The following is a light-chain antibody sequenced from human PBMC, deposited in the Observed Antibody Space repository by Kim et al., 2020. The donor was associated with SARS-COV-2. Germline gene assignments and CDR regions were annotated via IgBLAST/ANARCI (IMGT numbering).Light chain of an antibody. V-gene: IGLV1-40*01. CDR1: SSNIGADYD. J-gene: IGLJ7*01. CDR3: QSYGSSLSHAV. CDR2: GNN. Sequence: QSVLTQPPSVSGAPGQRVTISCTGSSSNIGADYDVHWYQHLPGTAPKLLIYGNNNRPSGVPDRFSGSKSGTSASLAIAGLQAEDEADYSCQSYGSSLSHAVFGGGTQLTVL.